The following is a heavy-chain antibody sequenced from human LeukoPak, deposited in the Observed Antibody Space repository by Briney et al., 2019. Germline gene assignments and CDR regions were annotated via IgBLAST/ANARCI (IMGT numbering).Heavy chain of an antibody. CDR1: GGSFSGYY. V-gene: IGHV4-34*01. J-gene: IGHJ6*04. CDR2: INHSGST. D-gene: IGHD3-9*01. Sequence: SSETLSLTCAVYGGSFSGYYWSWIRQPPGKGLEWIGEINHSGSTNYNPSLKSRVTISVDTSKNQFSLKPSSVTAADTAVYYCARDLHYDILTGTYYGMDVWGKGTTVTVSS. CDR3: ARDLHYDILTGTYYGMDV.